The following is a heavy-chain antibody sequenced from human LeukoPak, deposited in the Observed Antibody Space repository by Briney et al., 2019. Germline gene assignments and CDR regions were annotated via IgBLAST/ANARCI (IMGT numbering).Heavy chain of an antibody. V-gene: IGHV5-51*01. Sequence: GKSLKIFCKGSGYSFTNYWIGWVRQMPGKGLEWMGIIYPGDSDTRYSPSFQGQVTISADKSISTAYLQWSSLKASDTAIYYCARRTSSSSVDYWGQGTLVTVSS. CDR1: GYSFTNYW. CDR2: IYPGDSDT. J-gene: IGHJ4*02. CDR3: ARRTSSSSVDY. D-gene: IGHD6-13*01.